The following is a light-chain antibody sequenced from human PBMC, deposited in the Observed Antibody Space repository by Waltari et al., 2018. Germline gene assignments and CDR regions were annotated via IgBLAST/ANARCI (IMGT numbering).Light chain of an antibody. Sequence: QSPLTQPAPVSGSPGQSISLSCSGTNSDIWTFNLVSWYQRHPDKAPKLIIYEVNKRPSGVSHRFSGSKSGNTASLTISGLQAEDEADYYCCSYAGSKTYVFGPGTKVTVL. J-gene: IGLJ1*01. CDR3: CSYAGSKTYV. CDR2: EVN. V-gene: IGLV2-23*02. CDR1: NSDIWTFNL.